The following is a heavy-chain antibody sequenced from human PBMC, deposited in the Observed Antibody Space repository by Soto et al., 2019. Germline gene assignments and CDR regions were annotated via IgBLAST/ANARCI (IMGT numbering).Heavy chain of an antibody. CDR1: GGSISSGGYS. D-gene: IGHD2-15*01. V-gene: IGHV4-30-2*01. Sequence: QLQLQESGSGLVKPSQTLSLTCAVSGGSISSGGYSWSWIRQPPGKGLEWIGYIYHSGSTYYNPSHKIRVTISVDRSKTQFSLKLSSVTAADTAVYYSAREYCSGGSCTDAFDIWGQGTMVTVSS. J-gene: IGHJ3*02. CDR2: IYHSGST. CDR3: AREYCSGGSCTDAFDI.